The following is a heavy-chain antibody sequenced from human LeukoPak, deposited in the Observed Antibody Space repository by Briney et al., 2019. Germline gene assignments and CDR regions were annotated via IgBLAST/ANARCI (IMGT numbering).Heavy chain of an antibody. Sequence: LRLSCTASGFSFSNHYMRWIRQAPGKGLEWIGYIYYGGSTYYNPSLQSRLTLSVDSSKNQFSLRLSSVTAADTAVYYCASSIVVGPLGHDAFDIWGQGTMVTVS. CDR2: IYYGGST. J-gene: IGHJ3*02. CDR1: GFSFSNHY. V-gene: IGHV4-31*02. D-gene: IGHD3-22*01. CDR3: ASSIVVGPLGHDAFDI.